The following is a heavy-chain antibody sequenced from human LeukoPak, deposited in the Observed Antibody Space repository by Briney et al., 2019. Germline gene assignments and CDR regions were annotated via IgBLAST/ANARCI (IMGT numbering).Heavy chain of an antibody. CDR1: GGSFSGYY. V-gene: IGHV4-59*08. D-gene: IGHD4-17*01. CDR2: IYYSGST. CDR3: ARGDGDYGEYYFDY. Sequence: SETLSLTCAVYGGSFSGYYWSWIRQPPGKGLEWIGYIYYSGSTNYNPSLKSRVTISVDTSKNQFSLKLSSVTAADTAVYYCARGDGDYGEYYFDYWGQGTLVTVSS. J-gene: IGHJ4*02.